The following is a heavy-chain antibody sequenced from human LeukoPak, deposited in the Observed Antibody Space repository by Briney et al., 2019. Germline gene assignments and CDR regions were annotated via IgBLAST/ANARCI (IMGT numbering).Heavy chain of an antibody. J-gene: IGHJ4*02. D-gene: IGHD6-19*01. CDR1: GFTFGNYA. CDR3: ARRLYSTGWYTLDY. CDR2: ISAST. V-gene: IGHV3-23*01. Sequence: PGGSLRLSCAASGFTFGNYAMSWVRQAPGKGLEWVSGISASTYYADSVKGRFTISRDNSKNTLYLQMNSLRAEDTAIYYCARRLYSTGWYTLDYRGQGTLVTVSS.